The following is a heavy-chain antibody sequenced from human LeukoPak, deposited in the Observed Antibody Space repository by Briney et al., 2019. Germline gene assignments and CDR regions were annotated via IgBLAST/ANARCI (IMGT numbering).Heavy chain of an antibody. CDR2: IWQGGSEK. D-gene: IGHD1-26*01. CDR3: ARERVVGAKSAFDI. J-gene: IGHJ3*02. CDR1: GFPFSNYW. Sequence: GGSLRLSCTASGFPFSNYWMSWVRQAPGEGLEWVANIWQGGSEKYYVDSVKGRFTISRDNAKNSLYLQMNSLRAEDTAVYYCARERVVGAKSAFDIWGQGTMVAVSS. V-gene: IGHV3-7*01.